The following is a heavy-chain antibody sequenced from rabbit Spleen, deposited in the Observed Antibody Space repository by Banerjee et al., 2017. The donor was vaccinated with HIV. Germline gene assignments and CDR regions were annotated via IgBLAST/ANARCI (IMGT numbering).Heavy chain of an antibody. CDR2: INTNDGDT. V-gene: IGHV1S45*01. D-gene: IGHD1-1*01. Sequence: QQQLVESGGGLVKPGASLTLTCTVSGFSFSGSAWICWVRQAPGKGLEWIACINTNDGDTDYANWPKGRFTISKTSSTTVTLQMTSLTAADTATYFCARDTSTSFSTYGMDLWGPGTLVTVS. J-gene: IGHJ6*01. CDR1: GFSFSGSAW. CDR3: ARDTSTSFSTYGMDL.